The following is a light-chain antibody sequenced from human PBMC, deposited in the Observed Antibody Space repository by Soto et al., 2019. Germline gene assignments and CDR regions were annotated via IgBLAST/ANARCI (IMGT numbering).Light chain of an antibody. J-gene: IGKJ5*01. CDR2: DAS. CDR3: QQRHNSIT. Sequence: DIHMPPSPFSVSASVGARVTITCRDSQTISSWLAWYQQRTGKAPKLLIYDASTLQSGVPSRFSGSGSATDFTLTISSMEPEDFAVYYCQQRHNSITFGQGTRLEIK. V-gene: IGKV1-12*01. CDR1: QTISSW.